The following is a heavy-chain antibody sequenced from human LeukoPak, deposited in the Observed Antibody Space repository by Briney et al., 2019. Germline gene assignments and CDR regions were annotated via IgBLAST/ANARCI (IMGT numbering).Heavy chain of an antibody. V-gene: IGHV1-2*02. D-gene: IGHD2-8*02. J-gene: IGHJ3*01. Sequence: ASVKVSCKASGYTFTDYYVHWVRQVPGQGLEWIAWSNPNNGVTDSAQKFQGRVTMTRDTSINTLYMELSELKADDTAVYFCARAHSPIGTPGGVDDFAFWGQGTLVTVSS. CDR3: ARAHSPIGTPGGVDDFAF. CDR1: GYTFTDYY. CDR2: SNPNNGVT.